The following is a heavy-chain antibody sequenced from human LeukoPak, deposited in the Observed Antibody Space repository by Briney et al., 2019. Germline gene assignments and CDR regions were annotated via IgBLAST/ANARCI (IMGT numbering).Heavy chain of an antibody. CDR1: GYTFTSYD. J-gene: IGHJ4*02. CDR2: MNPNSGNT. Sequence: GASVKVSCKASGYTFTSYDINWVRQATGQGLEWMGWMNPNSGNTGYAQKFQGRVTITRNTSISTAYMELSSLRSEDTAVYYCARDRVHYYDSSGYSLGDYWGQGTLVTVSS. V-gene: IGHV1-8*03. D-gene: IGHD3-22*01. CDR3: ARDRVHYYDSSGYSLGDY.